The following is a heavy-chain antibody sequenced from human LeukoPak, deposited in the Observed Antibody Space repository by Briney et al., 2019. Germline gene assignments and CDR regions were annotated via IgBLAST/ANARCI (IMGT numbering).Heavy chain of an antibody. CDR1: GFTFSHSA. CDR3: AKSGYNRFDY. CDR2: SGGDIST. D-gene: IGHD5-24*01. Sequence: PGGSLRLSCAASGFTFSHSAMSWVRQAPGKGLEWVSNSGGDISTYYADSVKGRFTISRDNSKNTLYLQMNSLRADDTAVYFCAKSGYNRFDYWGQGTLVTVSS. J-gene: IGHJ4*02. V-gene: IGHV3-23*01.